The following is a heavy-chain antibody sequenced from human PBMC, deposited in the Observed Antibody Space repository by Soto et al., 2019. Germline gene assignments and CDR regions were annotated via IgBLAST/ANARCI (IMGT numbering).Heavy chain of an antibody. Sequence: PGESLKISCQASGYRFSSFWIGWVRQMPGRGLEWMGIAQPGYSDTRYSPAFQGHVTISADESTNTAYLQWSSLRASDTAMYFCARHGYSSSWYPDHWGQGPMVTV. CDR1: GYRFSSFW. J-gene: IGHJ4*02. CDR3: ARHGYSSSWYPDH. D-gene: IGHD6-13*01. V-gene: IGHV5-51*01. CDR2: AQPGYSDT.